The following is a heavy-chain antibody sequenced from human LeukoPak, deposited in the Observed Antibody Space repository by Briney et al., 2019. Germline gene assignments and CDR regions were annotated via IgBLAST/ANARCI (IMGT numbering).Heavy chain of an antibody. V-gene: IGHV3-21*01. Sequence: GGSLRLSCAASGFTFSSYSMNWVRQAPGKGLEWVSSISSSSSYIYYADSVKGRFTISRDNAKNSLSLQMNSLRAEDTAVYYCARGYSRAAFDIWGQGTVVAVSS. CDR3: ARGYSRAAFDI. CDR2: ISSSSSYI. J-gene: IGHJ3*02. CDR1: GFTFSSYS. D-gene: IGHD2-15*01.